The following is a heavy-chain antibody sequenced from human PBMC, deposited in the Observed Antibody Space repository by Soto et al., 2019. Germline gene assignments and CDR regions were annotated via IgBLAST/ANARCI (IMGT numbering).Heavy chain of an antibody. J-gene: IGHJ4*02. CDR3: ARLNGWVDY. Sequence: PSETLSLTCGVSGYSISSGYYWGWIRQPPGKGLEWIASINHSGSTYYNPSLKSRITISVDMSKNEVSLRLSSVTAADTAVFYCARLNGWVDYWGQGALVTVSS. CDR2: INHSGST. CDR1: GYSISSGYY. V-gene: IGHV4-38-2*01. D-gene: IGHD6-19*01.